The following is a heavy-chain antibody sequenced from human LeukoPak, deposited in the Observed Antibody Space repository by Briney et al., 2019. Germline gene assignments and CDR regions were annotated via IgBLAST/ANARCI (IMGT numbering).Heavy chain of an antibody. J-gene: IGHJ4*02. CDR2: ISAYNGNT. CDR1: GYTFTSYG. Sequence: ASVNVSCKASGYTFTSYGISWVRQAPGQGLEWMGWISAYNGNTNYAQKLQGRVTMTTDTSTSTAYMELRSLRSDDTAVNYCARARRLLWFGELSRYYFDYWGQGTLVTVSS. D-gene: IGHD3-10*01. CDR3: ARARRLLWFGELSRYYFDY. V-gene: IGHV1-18*01.